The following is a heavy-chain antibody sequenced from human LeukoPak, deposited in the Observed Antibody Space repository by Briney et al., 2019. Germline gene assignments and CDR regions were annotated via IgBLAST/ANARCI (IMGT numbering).Heavy chain of an antibody. Sequence: PSETLSLTCTVSGGSISSYYWSWIRQPPGKGLEWIGYIYYSGSTNYNPSLKSRVTISVDTSKNQFSLKLSSVTAADTAVYYCARDTGRDYYDSSGVSFDIWGQGTMVTVSS. CDR2: IYYSGST. J-gene: IGHJ3*02. CDR1: GGSISSYY. CDR3: ARDTGRDYYDSSGVSFDI. D-gene: IGHD3-22*01. V-gene: IGHV4-59*01.